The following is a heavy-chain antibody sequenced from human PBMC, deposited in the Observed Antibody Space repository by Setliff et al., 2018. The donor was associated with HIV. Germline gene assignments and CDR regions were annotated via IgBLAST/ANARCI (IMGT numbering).Heavy chain of an antibody. CDR1: GYKFTDYY. Sequence: ASVKVSCKASGYKFTDYYIHWVRQAPGQGLEWVGRINPNINPLRGGGGTNFAQKFQGRVTMTRDTSINTAYMDLSRLTSDDTAVYYCAREMFMYTSSEGFPFDLWGQGTLVTVSS. V-gene: IGHV1-2*06. D-gene: IGHD6-6*01. J-gene: IGHJ4*02. CDR2: INPNINPLRGGGGT. CDR3: AREMFMYTSSEGFPFDL.